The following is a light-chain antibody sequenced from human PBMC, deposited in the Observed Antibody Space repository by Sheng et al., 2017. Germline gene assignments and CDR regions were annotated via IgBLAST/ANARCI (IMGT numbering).Light chain of an antibody. CDR1: QSITKY. V-gene: IGKV1-39*01. CDR3: QQSYSVPRT. CDR2: CI. Sequence: DIQMTQSPSSLSASVGDRVTITCRASQSITKYLNWYQEKPGKAPKTPDLWCIQFTNWGPTRFSGSGSGSDFTLTIYSLQPEDIATYYCQQSYSVPRTFGQRDQGGNQT. J-gene: IGKJ1*01.